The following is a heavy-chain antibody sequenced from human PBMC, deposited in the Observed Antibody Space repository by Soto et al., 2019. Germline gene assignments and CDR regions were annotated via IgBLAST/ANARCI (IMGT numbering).Heavy chain of an antibody. J-gene: IGHJ6*02. V-gene: IGHV1-2*02. CDR1: GYTFTGYY. Sequence: ASVKVSCKASGYTFTGYYVHWVREAPGQGLEWMGWINPETGATSYAQKFQGRVTLSRDTSINTAYLELSSLRFDDAAVYFCARERYQVISDGMDVWGQGTTVTVLL. D-gene: IGHD2-2*01. CDR2: INPETGAT. CDR3: ARERYQVISDGMDV.